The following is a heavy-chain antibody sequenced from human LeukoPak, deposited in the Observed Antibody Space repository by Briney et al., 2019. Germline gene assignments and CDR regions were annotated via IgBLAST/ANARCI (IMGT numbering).Heavy chain of an antibody. D-gene: IGHD1-26*01. CDR3: ATQRELLPWFDP. J-gene: IGHJ5*02. V-gene: IGHV4-59*01. CDR1: GGSISSYY. Sequence: PSETLSLTCTVSGGSISSYYWSWIRQPPGKGLEWIGHIYYSGSTNYNPSLKSRVTISVDTSKNQFSLKLSSVTAADTAVYYCATQRELLPWFDPWGQGTLVTVSS. CDR2: IYYSGST.